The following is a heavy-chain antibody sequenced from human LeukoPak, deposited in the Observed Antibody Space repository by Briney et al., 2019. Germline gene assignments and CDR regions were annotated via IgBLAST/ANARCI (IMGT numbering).Heavy chain of an antibody. D-gene: IGHD3-10*01. CDR1: RFTFSSYS. J-gene: IGHJ4*02. Sequence: GGSLRLSCAASRFTFSSYSMNWVRQAPGRGLDWVASISTSSSYIYYADSLKGRFTISRDNVQNSLHLQMNSLRAEDTAVYYCARESSGSGTDYWGQGTLVTVSS. CDR2: ISTSSSYI. V-gene: IGHV3-21*01. CDR3: ARESSGSGTDY.